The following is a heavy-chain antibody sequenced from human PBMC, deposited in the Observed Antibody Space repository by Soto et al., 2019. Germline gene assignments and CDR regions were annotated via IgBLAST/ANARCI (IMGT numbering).Heavy chain of an antibody. Sequence: GGSLRLSCAASGFTFSSDAMSWVRQDTGKGQDGVSAISDSGGSTYYADSVKGQFTISRDNSKNTLYLQMNSLRDEDTAVYFCARYDLWSGYYYFVFWDHATWVT. CDR3: ARYDLWSGYYYFVF. J-gene: IGHJ4*01. D-gene: IGHD3-3*01. CDR2: ISDSGGST. V-gene: IGHV3-23*01. CDR1: GFTFSSDA.